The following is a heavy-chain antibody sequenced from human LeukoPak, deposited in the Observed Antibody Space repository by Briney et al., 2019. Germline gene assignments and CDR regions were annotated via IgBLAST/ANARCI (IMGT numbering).Heavy chain of an antibody. Sequence: ASVKVSCKASGYTFTSYYMHWVRQAPGQGLEWMGIINPSGGSTSYAQKFPGRVTMTRDTSTSTVYMELSSLRSEDTAVYYCARSGRVAVAGTRWFDPWGQGTLVTVSS. V-gene: IGHV1-46*01. CDR1: GYTFTSYY. J-gene: IGHJ5*02. CDR3: ARSGRVAVAGTRWFDP. CDR2: INPSGGST. D-gene: IGHD6-19*01.